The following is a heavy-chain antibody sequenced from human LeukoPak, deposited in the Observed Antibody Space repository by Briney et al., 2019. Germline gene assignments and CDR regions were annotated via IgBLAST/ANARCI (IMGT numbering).Heavy chain of an antibody. V-gene: IGHV3-30*18. D-gene: IGHD3-22*01. CDR2: ISYDGSNK. CDR3: AKDRYYDSSGYPDY. Sequence: GGSLILSCAASGFTFSSYGMHRVRQAPGKGLEWVAVISYDGSNKYYADSVKGRFTISRDNSKNTLYLQMNSLRAEDTAVYYCAKDRYYDSSGYPDYWGQGTLVTVSS. CDR1: GFTFSSYG. J-gene: IGHJ4*02.